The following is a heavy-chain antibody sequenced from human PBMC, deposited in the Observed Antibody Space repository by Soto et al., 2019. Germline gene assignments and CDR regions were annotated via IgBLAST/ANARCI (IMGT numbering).Heavy chain of an antibody. J-gene: IGHJ5*02. CDR2: VSGSGNFT. V-gene: IGHV3-21*06. D-gene: IGHD3-10*01. CDR3: ARRRLAGNWFDP. Sequence: EVQLVESGGGLVRPGESLRLSCAASGFKFSSYTMNWVRQAPGKGLEWVSFVSGSGNFTFYADSVKGRFTISRDNAKDLVYLKMNSLRPEDTALYFCARRRLAGNWFDPWGPGTLVIASS. CDR1: GFKFSSYT.